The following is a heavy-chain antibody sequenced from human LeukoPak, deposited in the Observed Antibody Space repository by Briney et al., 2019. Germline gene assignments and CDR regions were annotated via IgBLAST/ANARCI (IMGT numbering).Heavy chain of an antibody. Sequence: GGSLRLSCAASGFTFSSYSMNWVRQAPGKGLEWVSSISSSSSYIYYADSVKGRFTISRDNAKNSLYLQTNSLRAEDTAVYYCARDFLPRGYSYGTSYWGQGTLVTVSS. D-gene: IGHD5-18*01. CDR2: ISSSSSYI. V-gene: IGHV3-21*01. CDR3: ARDFLPRGYSYGTSY. J-gene: IGHJ4*02. CDR1: GFTFSSYS.